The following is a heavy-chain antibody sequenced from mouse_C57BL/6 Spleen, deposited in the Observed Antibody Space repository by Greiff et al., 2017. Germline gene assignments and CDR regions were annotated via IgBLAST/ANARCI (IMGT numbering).Heavy chain of an antibody. V-gene: IGHV1-15*01. CDR3: TRRDYYGSSYNFDY. CDR1: GYTFTDYE. D-gene: IGHD1-1*01. Sequence: QVQLQQSGAELVRPGASVTLSCKASGYTFTDYEMHWVKQTPVHGLEWIGAIDPETGGTAYNQKFKGKAILTADKSSSTAYMELRSLTSEDSAVYYCTRRDYYGSSYNFDYWGQGTPPTGSS. J-gene: IGHJ2*01. CDR2: IDPETGGT.